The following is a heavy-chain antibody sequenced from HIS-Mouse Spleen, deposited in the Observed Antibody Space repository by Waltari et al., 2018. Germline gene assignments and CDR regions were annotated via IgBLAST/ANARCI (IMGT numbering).Heavy chain of an antibody. CDR1: GCPISSYY. J-gene: IGHJ3*02. D-gene: IGHD3-10*01. Sequence: QVQLQESGPGLVKPSETLSLTCTVPGCPISSYYWSWIRQPAGKGLEWIGRIYTSGSTNYNPSLKSRVTMSVDTSKNQFSLKLSSVTAADTAVYYCARGRSGIEDAFDIWGQGTMVTVSS. CDR2: IYTSGST. V-gene: IGHV4-4*07. CDR3: ARGRSGIEDAFDI.